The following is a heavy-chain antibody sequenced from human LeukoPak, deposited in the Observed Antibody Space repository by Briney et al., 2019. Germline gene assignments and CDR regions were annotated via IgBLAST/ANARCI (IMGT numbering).Heavy chain of an antibody. V-gene: IGHV4-31*03. D-gene: IGHD3-22*01. CDR1: GGSISSGGYY. Sequence: PSQTLSLTCTVSGGSISSGGYYWSWIRQHPGKGLEWIGYIYYSGSTYYNPSLKSRVTISVDTSKNQLSLKVRSVNAAETAVYSFARDVPYYYYSSAYSPRPKYYFDYWGQGTLVTVSS. CDR3: ARDVPYYYYSSAYSPRPKYYFDY. J-gene: IGHJ4*02. CDR2: IYYSGST.